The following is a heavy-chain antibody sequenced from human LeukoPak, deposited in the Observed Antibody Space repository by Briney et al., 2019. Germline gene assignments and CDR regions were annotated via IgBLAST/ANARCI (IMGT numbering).Heavy chain of an antibody. D-gene: IGHD3-10*01. V-gene: IGHV4-34*01. CDR3: ARVRGSFDY. CDR2: INHSGST. Sequence: TSETLSLTCAVYGGSFSGYYWSWIRQPPGKGLEWIGEINHSGSTNYNPSLKSRVTISVDTSKNQFSLKLSSMTAADTAVYYCARVRGSFDYWGQGILVTVSS. J-gene: IGHJ4*02. CDR1: GGSFSGYY.